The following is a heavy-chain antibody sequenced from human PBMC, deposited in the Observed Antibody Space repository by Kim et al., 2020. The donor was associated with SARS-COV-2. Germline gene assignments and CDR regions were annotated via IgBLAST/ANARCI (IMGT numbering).Heavy chain of an antibody. CDR1: GFTFSSYG. CDR2: IWYDGSNK. V-gene: IGHV3-33*01. J-gene: IGHJ4*02. D-gene: IGHD6-13*01. CDR3: ARVSPAGGRIAAAAHFDY. Sequence: GGSLRLSCAASGFTFSSYGMHWVRQAPGKGLEWVAVIWYDGSNKYYADSVKGRFTISRDNSKNTLYLQMNSLRAEDTAVYYCARVSPAGGRIAAAAHFDYWGQGTLVTVSS.